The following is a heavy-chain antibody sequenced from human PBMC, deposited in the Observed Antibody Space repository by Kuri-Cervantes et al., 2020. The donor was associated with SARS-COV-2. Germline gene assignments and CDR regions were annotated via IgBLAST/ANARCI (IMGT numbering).Heavy chain of an antibody. V-gene: IGHV3-7*03. CDR1: GFTFSSYW. J-gene: IGHJ4*02. CDR2: VRQDGRDK. CDR3: ARYCTSISCESAVDF. Sequence: GGSLRLSCAASGFTFSSYWMTWVRQAPGKGLDWVANVRQDGRDKYYGDSVKGRFTISRDNTKNSLYLRMDSLTAEDTAVYYCARYCTSISCESAVDFWGQGALVTVSS. D-gene: IGHD2-2*01.